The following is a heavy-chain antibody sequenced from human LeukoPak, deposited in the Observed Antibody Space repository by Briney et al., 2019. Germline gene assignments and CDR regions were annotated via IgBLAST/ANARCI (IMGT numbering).Heavy chain of an antibody. D-gene: IGHD5-18*01. Sequence: ASVTVSCKASGGTFSSYAISWVRQAPGQGLEWMGGIIPIFGTANYAQKFQGRVTITTDESTSTAYMELSSLRSEDAAVYYCARLDSYGGGYWGQGTLVTVSS. CDR1: GGTFSSYA. J-gene: IGHJ4*02. V-gene: IGHV1-69*05. CDR3: ARLDSYGGGY. CDR2: IIPIFGTA.